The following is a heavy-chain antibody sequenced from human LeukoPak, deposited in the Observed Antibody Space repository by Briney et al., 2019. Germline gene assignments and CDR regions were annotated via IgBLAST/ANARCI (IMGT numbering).Heavy chain of an antibody. CDR1: GGSFSGYY. Sequence: PSETLSLTCAVYGGSFSGYYWSWIRQPPGKGLEWIGEINHSGSTNYNPSLKSRVTISVDTSKNQFSLKLSSVTAADTAVYYCARGFIGYMDVWGKGTTVTVSS. CDR3: ARGFIGYMDV. D-gene: IGHD3-16*02. CDR2: INHSGST. V-gene: IGHV4-34*01. J-gene: IGHJ6*03.